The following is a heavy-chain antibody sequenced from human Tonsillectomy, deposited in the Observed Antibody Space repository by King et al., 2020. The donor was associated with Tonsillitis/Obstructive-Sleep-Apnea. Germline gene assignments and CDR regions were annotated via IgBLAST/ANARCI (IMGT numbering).Heavy chain of an antibody. Sequence: QLVQSGAEVKKPGASVKVSCKASGYTFTRNYIHWVRQAPGQGLEWMGIFNPFVGSSSYAQKFQGRVTLTRDTSTSTVYMELSSLRSEDTAVYYCARGFFPFDYGGQGTLVTVSS. D-gene: IGHD3-3*01. CDR3: ARGFFPFDY. J-gene: IGHJ4*02. CDR2: FNPFVGSS. V-gene: IGHV1-46*01. CDR1: GYTFTRNY.